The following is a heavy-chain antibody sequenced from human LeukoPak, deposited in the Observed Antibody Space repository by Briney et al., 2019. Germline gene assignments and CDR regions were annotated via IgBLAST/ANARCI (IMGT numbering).Heavy chain of an antibody. CDR3: ARDKVIASAGTPNWFDP. CDR1: GYTFTSYY. Sequence: ASVKVSCKASGYTFTSYYMHWVRQAPGQGLEWMGIINPSGGSTSYAQKFQGRVTMTRDTSTRTAYMELRSLTSDDTAVYYCARDKVIASAGTPNWFDPWGQGTQVTVS. J-gene: IGHJ5*02. V-gene: IGHV1-46*01. D-gene: IGHD6-13*01. CDR2: INPSGGST.